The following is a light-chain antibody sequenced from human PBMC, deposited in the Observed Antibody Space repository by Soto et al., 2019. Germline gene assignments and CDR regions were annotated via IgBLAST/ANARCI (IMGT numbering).Light chain of an antibody. CDR2: LNSDGSH. Sequence: QLVLTQSPSASASLGASVKLTCTLSSGHSSYAIAWHQQQPEKGPRYLIKLNSDGSHSEGDGIPDRFSGSSSGAERYLTIPSLQSEDEADYYCQTWGTGFPIFGGGTQLTVL. V-gene: IGLV4-69*01. J-gene: IGLJ2*01. CDR3: QTWGTGFPI. CDR1: SGHSSYA.